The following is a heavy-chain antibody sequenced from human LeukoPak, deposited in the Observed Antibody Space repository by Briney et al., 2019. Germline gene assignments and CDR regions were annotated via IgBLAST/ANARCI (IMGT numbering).Heavy chain of an antibody. V-gene: IGHV3-21*01. D-gene: IGHD3-9*01. CDR1: GFAFSNSA. CDR2: IDYDSSHI. J-gene: IGHJ4*01. Sequence: PGGSLRLSCAASGFAFSNSAMNWVRQVPGKGLEWVSSIDYDSSHIYYAASVRGRFTISRDNARNSVYLQMNSLRVEDTAVYYCARDPLRYLRVGHYDYWGHGTLVAVSS. CDR3: ARDPLRYLRVGHYDY.